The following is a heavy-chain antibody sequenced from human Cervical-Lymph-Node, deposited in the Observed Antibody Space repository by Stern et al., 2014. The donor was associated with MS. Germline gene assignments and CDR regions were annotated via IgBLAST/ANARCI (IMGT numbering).Heavy chain of an antibody. CDR2: TYIIEPT. Sequence: QLQLQESGPGLVKPSQTLKLTCTVSGVSITSGGYSWGRIRPHQGKGLVWIRYTYIIEPTYYHPSLKSRVTIPADTTKNQFSLKMSSVSAADTAVYYCASGGPNYDSSGYYYFDYWGQGTLVTVSS. CDR1: GVSITSGGYS. D-gene: IGHD3-22*01. J-gene: IGHJ4*02. V-gene: IGHV4-31*03. CDR3: ASGGPNYDSSGYYYFDY.